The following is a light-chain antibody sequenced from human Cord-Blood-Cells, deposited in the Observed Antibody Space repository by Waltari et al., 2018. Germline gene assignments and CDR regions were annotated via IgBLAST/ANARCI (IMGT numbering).Light chain of an antibody. CDR3: CSYAGSVV. CDR1: SSYVGGYNY. CDR2: DVS. J-gene: IGLJ2*01. V-gene: IGLV2-11*01. Sequence: QSALTQPRSVSGSPGQSVTISCTGTSSYVGGYNYVSWYQQHPGKAPKVMIYDVSKRPSGVPDRFSGSKSGNTASLTISGLHAEDEADYYCCSYAGSVVFGGGTKLTVL.